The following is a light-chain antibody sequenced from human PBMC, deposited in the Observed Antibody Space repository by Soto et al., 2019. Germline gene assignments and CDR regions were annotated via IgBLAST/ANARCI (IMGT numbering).Light chain of an antibody. CDR1: TGAVTSGHY. CDR3: LLSYSGARPHVV. J-gene: IGLJ2*01. V-gene: IGLV7-46*01. Sequence: QAVVTQEPSLTVSPGGTVTLTCGSSTGAVTSGHYPYWFQQKPGQAPRTLIYDTSNKHSWTPARFSGSLLGGKAALTLSGAQPEDEAEYYCLLSYSGARPHVVFCGGTKVTVL. CDR2: DTS.